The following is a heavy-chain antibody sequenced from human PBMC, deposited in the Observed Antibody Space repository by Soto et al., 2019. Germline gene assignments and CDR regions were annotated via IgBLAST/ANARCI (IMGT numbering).Heavy chain of an antibody. CDR3: ARDLVQLLLWKYSYSGMGV. CDR1: GGTFSDYA. V-gene: IGHV1-69*06. D-gene: IGHD4-4*01. J-gene: IGHJ6*02. Sequence: QVQLVQSGAELRKPGSSLRVSCKASGGTFSDYAFSWVRQAPGQGLEWMGGIVPRFGSPNYAQKFGGRVTITGVTATSTVYMALISRRFDNTAFYFCARDLVQLLLWKYSYSGMGVWGQGTT. CDR2: IVPRFGSP.